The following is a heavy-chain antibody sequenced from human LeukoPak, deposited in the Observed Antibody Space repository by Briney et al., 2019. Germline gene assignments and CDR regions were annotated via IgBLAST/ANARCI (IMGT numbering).Heavy chain of an antibody. J-gene: IGHJ4*02. Sequence: PGRSLRLSCAASGFTFDDYAMHWVRQAPGKGLEWVSGISWNSGSIGYADSVKGRFTISRDNAKNSLYLQMNSLRAEDMALYYCAKDLGVAGASDYWGQGTLVTVSS. D-gene: IGHD6-19*01. CDR1: GFTFDDYA. CDR2: ISWNSGSI. CDR3: AKDLGVAGASDY. V-gene: IGHV3-9*03.